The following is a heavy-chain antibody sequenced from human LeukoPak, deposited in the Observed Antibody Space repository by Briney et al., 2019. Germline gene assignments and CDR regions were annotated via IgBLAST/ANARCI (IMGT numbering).Heavy chain of an antibody. J-gene: IGHJ4*02. CDR1: GFTFSSYG. D-gene: IGHD1-14*01. V-gene: IGHV3-30*03. Sequence: GGSLRLSCAASGFTFSSYGMHWVRQAPGKGLEWVAVISYDGSNKYYADSVKGRFTISRDNSKNTLYLQMNSLRAEDTAVYYCARDDRNRAYFDYWGQGTLVTVSS. CDR3: ARDDRNRAYFDY. CDR2: ISYDGSNK.